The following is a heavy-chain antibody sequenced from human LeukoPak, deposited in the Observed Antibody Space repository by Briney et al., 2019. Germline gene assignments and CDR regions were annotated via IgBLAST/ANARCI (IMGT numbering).Heavy chain of an antibody. J-gene: IGHJ6*02. D-gene: IGHD3-3*01. CDR1: GGSFSGYY. V-gene: IGHV4-34*01. CDR2: INHSGST. Sequence: SETLPLTCAVYGGSFSGYYWSWIRQPPGKGLEWIGEINHSGSTNYNPSLKSRVTISVDTSKNQFSLKLSSVTAADTAVYYCARFGRTTIFGVAPSYYYGMDVWGQGTTVTVSS. CDR3: ARFGRTTIFGVAPSYYYGMDV.